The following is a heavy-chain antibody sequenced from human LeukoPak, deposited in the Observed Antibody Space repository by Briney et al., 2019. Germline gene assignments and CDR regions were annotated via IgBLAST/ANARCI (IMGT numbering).Heavy chain of an antibody. CDR2: INPSGGST. V-gene: IGHV1-46*01. CDR3: ARASSLFYYDSSGYQFDY. J-gene: IGHJ4*02. Sequence: ASVKVSCKASGYTFTSYYMHWVRQAPGQGLEWMGIINPSGGSTSYAQKFQGRVTMTRDTSTSTVYMELSSLRSEDTAVYYCARASSLFYYDSSGYQFDYWGQGTLVTVSS. D-gene: IGHD3-22*01. CDR1: GYTFTSYY.